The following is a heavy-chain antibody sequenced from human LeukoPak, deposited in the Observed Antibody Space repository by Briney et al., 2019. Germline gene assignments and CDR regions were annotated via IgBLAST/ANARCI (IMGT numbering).Heavy chain of an antibody. Sequence: GESLKISCKGSGYSFTSYWIGWVRQMPGKGLEWMGIIYSPSFQGQVTISADKSISTAYLQWSSLKASDTAMYYCARRASGWYVDCWGQGTLVTVSS. CDR3: ARRASGWYVDC. V-gene: IGHV5-51*01. D-gene: IGHD6-19*01. CDR1: GYSFTSYW. CDR2: IY. J-gene: IGHJ4*02.